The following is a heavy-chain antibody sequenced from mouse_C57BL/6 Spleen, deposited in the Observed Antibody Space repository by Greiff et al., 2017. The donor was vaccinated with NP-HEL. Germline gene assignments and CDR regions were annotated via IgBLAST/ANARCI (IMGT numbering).Heavy chain of an antibody. D-gene: IGHD1-1*01. J-gene: IGHJ4*01. CDR2: IRNKANGYTT. CDR3: ARYKTYYGSSYGYAMDY. CDR1: GFTFTDYY. Sequence: EVMLVESGGGLVQPGGSLSLSCAASGFTFTDYYMSWVRQPPGKALEWLGFIRNKANGYTTEYSASVKGRFTISRDNSQSILYLQMNALRAEDSATYYCARYKTYYGSSYGYAMDYWGQGTSVTVSS. V-gene: IGHV7-3*01.